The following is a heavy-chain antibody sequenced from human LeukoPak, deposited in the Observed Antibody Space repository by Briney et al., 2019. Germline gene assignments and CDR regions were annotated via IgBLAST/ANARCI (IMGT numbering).Heavy chain of an antibody. CDR2: IYYSGST. CDR3: ARGGVGATTYVWFDP. J-gene: IGHJ5*02. Sequence: ASETLSLTCTVSGGSISSSSYYWGWFRQPPGKGLEWIGSIYYSGSTYYNPSLKSRVTISVDTSKNQFSLKLSSVTAADTAVYYCARGGVGATTYVWFDPWGQGTLVTVSS. D-gene: IGHD1-26*01. CDR1: GGSISSSSYY. V-gene: IGHV4-39*07.